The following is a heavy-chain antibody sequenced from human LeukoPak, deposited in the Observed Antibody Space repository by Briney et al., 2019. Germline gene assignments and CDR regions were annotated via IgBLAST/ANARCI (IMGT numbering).Heavy chain of an antibody. CDR2: MNPSGST. CDR3: ARGRQDVTMIVVIMTAVSYYLDV. CDR1: GGSFSGYY. J-gene: IGHJ6*03. D-gene: IGHD3-22*01. Sequence: SETLSLTCAVYGGSFSGYYWTWVRQTPGKGLEWMGEMNPSGSTNYNPSIKRRVTISVDTSKNQFSLKLSSVTAADTAVYYCARGRQDVTMIVVIMTAVSYYLDVWGKGTTVTVS. V-gene: IGHV4-34*01.